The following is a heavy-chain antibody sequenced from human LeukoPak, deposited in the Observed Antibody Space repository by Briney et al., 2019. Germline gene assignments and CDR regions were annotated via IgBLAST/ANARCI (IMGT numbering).Heavy chain of an antibody. Sequence: GGTLRLSCAASGFTFSSYEMNWVCQAPGKGLEWVSYISSSGSTIYYADSVKGRFTISRDNAKNSLYLQMNSLRAEDTAVYYCARDPGYCSSTSCYGLFDYWGQGTLVTVSS. V-gene: IGHV3-48*03. D-gene: IGHD2-2*01. CDR2: ISSSGSTI. J-gene: IGHJ4*02. CDR3: ARDPGYCSSTSCYGLFDY. CDR1: GFTFSSYE.